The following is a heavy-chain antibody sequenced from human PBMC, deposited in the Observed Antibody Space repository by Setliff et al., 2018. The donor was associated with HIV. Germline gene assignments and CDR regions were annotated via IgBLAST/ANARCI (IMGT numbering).Heavy chain of an antibody. CDR3: ARELYGGNSRPFDY. CDR1: GGSISSYY. J-gene: IGHJ4*02. D-gene: IGHD2-21*02. CDR2: IYSTGRT. V-gene: IGHV4-59*01. Sequence: PSETLSLTCTVSGGSISSYYWSWIRQPPGKGLEWIGYIYSTGRTDYNPSLYSRLTISVDTSKNQVSLKLTSVTTADTAVYYCARELYGGNSRPFDYWGQGLLVTVSS.